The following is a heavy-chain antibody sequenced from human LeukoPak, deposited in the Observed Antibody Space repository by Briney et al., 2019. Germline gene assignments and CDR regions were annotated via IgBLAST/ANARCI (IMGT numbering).Heavy chain of an antibody. D-gene: IGHD1-26*01. V-gene: IGHV3-30-3*01. CDR3: ARVEWELLYYLDY. CDR2: ISYDGSNK. Sequence: GGSLRLSCAASGFTFSSYAMGWVRQAPGQGLEWVAVISYDGSNKYYADSVKGRFTISRDNSKNTLYLQMNSLRAEDTAVYYCARVEWELLYYLDYWGQGTLVTVSS. CDR1: GFTFSSYA. J-gene: IGHJ4*02.